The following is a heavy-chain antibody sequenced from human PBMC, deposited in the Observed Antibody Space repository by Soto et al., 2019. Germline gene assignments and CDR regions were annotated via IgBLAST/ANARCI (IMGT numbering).Heavy chain of an antibody. CDR1: GGSISSSNW. Sequence: QVQLQESGPGLVKPSGTLSLTCAVPGGSISSSNWWSWGRQPPGQGLEWIGEIYHRGSTNYNPSLMSRLTISGGRSKTQRSLKLRSVTAADTAVYYCTRDMIYGSERSHYCYAMDVGGRGTTVTVSS. CDR3: TRDMIYGSERSHYCYAMDV. J-gene: IGHJ6*02. CDR2: IYHRGST. D-gene: IGHD3-10*01. V-gene: IGHV4-4*02.